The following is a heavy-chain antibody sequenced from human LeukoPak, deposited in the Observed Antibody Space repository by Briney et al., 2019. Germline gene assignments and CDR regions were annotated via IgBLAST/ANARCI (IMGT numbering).Heavy chain of an antibody. D-gene: IGHD2-21*02. CDR1: GFTFSSYG. CDR3: ARTARDDAFDI. Sequence: GGSLRLSCAASGFTFSSYGMHWVRQAPGKGLEWVSSISSSSSYIYYADSVKGRFTISRDNAKNSLYLQMNSLRAEDTAVYYCARTARDDAFDIWGQGTMVTVSS. V-gene: IGHV3-21*01. CDR2: ISSSSSYI. J-gene: IGHJ3*02.